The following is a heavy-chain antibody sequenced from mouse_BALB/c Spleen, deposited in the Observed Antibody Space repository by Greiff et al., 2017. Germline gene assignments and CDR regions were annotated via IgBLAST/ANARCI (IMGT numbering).Heavy chain of an antibody. Sequence: EVQRVESGGGLVKPGGSLKLSCAASGFTFSSYTMSWVRQTPEKRLEWVATISSGGSYTYYPDSVKGRFTISRDNAKNTLYLQMSSLKSEDTAMYYCTRVYGNYYFDYWGQGTTLTVSS. D-gene: IGHD2-1*01. V-gene: IGHV5-6-4*01. CDR2: ISSGGSYT. CDR1: GFTFSSYT. CDR3: TRVYGNYYFDY. J-gene: IGHJ2*01.